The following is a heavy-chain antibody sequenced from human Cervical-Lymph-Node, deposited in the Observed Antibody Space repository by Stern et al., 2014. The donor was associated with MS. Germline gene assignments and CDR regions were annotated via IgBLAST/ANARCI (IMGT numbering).Heavy chain of an antibody. CDR3: AHYMTTVTFDY. CDR1: GFSLSTSGVG. CDR2: IYWDDDK. V-gene: IGHV2-5*02. Sequence: QITLKESGPTLVKPTQTLTLTCTFSGFSLSTSGVGVGWIRQPPGKDLEWLALIYWDDDKRYSPSLKSRLTIAKDTSKNQVVLTMTNVDPVDTATYYCAHYMTTVTFDYWGQGTLVTVSS. J-gene: IGHJ4*02. D-gene: IGHD4-17*01.